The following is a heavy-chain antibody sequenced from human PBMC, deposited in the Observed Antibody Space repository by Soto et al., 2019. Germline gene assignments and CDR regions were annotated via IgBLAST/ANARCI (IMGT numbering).Heavy chain of an antibody. J-gene: IGHJ5*02. Sequence: SETLSLTCTVSGGSISSYYWSWIRQPPGKGLEWIGYIYYSGSTNYNPSLKSRVTISVDTSKNQFSLKLSSVTAADTAVYYCERHQNYYDSTGYSKDWFDTWGQGTLVTVSS. CDR2: IYYSGST. D-gene: IGHD3-22*01. V-gene: IGHV4-59*01. CDR1: GGSISSYY. CDR3: ERHQNYYDSTGYSKDWFDT.